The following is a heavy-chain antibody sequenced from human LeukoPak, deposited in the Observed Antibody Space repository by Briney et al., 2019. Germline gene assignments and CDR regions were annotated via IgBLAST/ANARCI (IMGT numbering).Heavy chain of an antibody. CDR3: TRLDYHDSSTLDY. Sequence: GESLQISCKDSGYGFTTYWIAWVRQMPGKGLEWMGIIYPDDSDARYSPSFQGQVTISADKSISTAYLQWNRLKASDTAMYYCTRLDYHDSSTLDYWGQGTLVTVSS. J-gene: IGHJ4*02. CDR2: IYPDDSDA. CDR1: GYGFTTYW. V-gene: IGHV5-51*01. D-gene: IGHD3-22*01.